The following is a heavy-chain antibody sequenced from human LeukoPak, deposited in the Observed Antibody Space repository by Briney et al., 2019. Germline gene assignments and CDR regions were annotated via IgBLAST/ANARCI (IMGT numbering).Heavy chain of an antibody. V-gene: IGHV1-2*02. CDR1: GYTFTGYY. CDR3: ARGYKLDSSGYPPY. D-gene: IGHD3-22*01. CDR2: INPNSGGT. Sequence: AASVTVSCKASGYTFTGYYMHWVRQAPGQGLEWMGWINPNSGGTNYAQKFQGRVTMTRDTSISTAYMELSRLRSDDTAVYYCARGYKLDSSGYPPYWGQGTLVTVSS. J-gene: IGHJ4*02.